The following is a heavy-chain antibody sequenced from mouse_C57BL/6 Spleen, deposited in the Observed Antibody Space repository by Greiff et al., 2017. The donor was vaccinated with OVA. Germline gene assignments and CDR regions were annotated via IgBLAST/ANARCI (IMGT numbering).Heavy chain of an antibody. V-gene: IGHV1-7*01. CDR3: AREDYDYDGFYAMDY. CDR1: GYTFTSYW. D-gene: IGHD2-4*01. Sequence: QVHVKQSGAELAKPGASVKLSCKASGYTFTSYWMHWVKQRPGQGLEWIGYINPSSGYTKYNQKFKDKATLTADKSSSTAYMQLSSLTYEDSAVYYCAREDYDYDGFYAMDYWGQGTSVTVSS. CDR2: INPSSGYT. J-gene: IGHJ4*01.